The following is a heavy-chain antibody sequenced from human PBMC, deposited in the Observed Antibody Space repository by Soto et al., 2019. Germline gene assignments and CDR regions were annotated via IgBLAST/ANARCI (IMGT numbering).Heavy chain of an antibody. V-gene: IGHV1-24*01. CDR1: GYTLTELS. CDR2: FDPEDGET. D-gene: IGHD6-13*01. J-gene: IGHJ4*02. Sequence: QVQLVQSGAEVKKPGASVKVSCKVSGYTLTELSMHWVRQAPGKGLEWMGGFDPEDGETIYAQKFQGRVTITEDTSTDTAYMELSSLRSEDTAVYYCATSGFRQQLTYYFDYWGQGTLVTVSS. CDR3: ATSGFRQQLTYYFDY.